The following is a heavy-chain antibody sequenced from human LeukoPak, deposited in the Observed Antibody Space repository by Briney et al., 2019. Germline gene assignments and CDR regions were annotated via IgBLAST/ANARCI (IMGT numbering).Heavy chain of an antibody. CDR2: INHSGST. CDR3: ARGRGYSYGSYYYGMDV. Sequence: SETLSLTCAVYGGSFSGYYWSWIRQPPGKGLEWIGEINHSGSTNYNPSLKSRVTISVDTSKSQFSLKLSSVTAADTAVYYCARGRGYSYGSYYYGMDVWGQGTTVTVSS. D-gene: IGHD5-18*01. J-gene: IGHJ6*02. CDR1: GGSFSGYY. V-gene: IGHV4-34*01.